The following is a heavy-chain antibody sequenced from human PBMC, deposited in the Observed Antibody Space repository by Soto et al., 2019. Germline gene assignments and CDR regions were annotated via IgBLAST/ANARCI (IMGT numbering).Heavy chain of an antibody. Sequence: ASVKVSCKASGYTFTSYYMHWVRQAPGQGLEWMGIINPSGGSTSYAQKFQGRVTMTRDTSTSTVYMELSSLRSEDTAVYYCAISYCSGGSCYSTYQLDYWGQGTLVTVS. CDR3: AISYCSGGSCYSTYQLDY. CDR1: GYTFTSYY. J-gene: IGHJ4*02. CDR2: INPSGGST. V-gene: IGHV1-46*03. D-gene: IGHD2-15*01.